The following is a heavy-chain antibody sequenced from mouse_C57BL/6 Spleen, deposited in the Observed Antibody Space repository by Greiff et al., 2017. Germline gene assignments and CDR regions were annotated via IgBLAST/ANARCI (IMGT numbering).Heavy chain of an antibody. CDR2: INPNYGTT. J-gene: IGHJ2*01. CDR3: ARSAGITTVVATSPFDY. CDR1: GYSFTDYN. Sequence: VQLQQSGPELVKPGASVKISCKASGYSFTDYNMNWVKQSNGKSLEWIGVINPNYGTTSYNQKFKGKATLTVDQSSSPAYMQLNSLTSEDSAVYYCARSAGITTVVATSPFDYWGQGTTLTVSS. D-gene: IGHD1-1*01. V-gene: IGHV1-39*01.